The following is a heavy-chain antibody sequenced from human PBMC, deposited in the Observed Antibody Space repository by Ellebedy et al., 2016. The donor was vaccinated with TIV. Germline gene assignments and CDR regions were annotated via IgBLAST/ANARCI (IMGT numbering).Heavy chain of an antibody. CDR3: TREPWVQGSFFDT. CDR2: MYSGGKT. V-gene: IGHV3-53*01. Sequence: PGGSLRLSCAASGLIVSSNYMNWVRQAPGRGLEWVSIMYSGGKTYYADSVKGRFTISRDNSKNTLYLQMNSLRAEDTAVYYCTREPWVQGSFFDTWGQGTMVTVSS. CDR1: GLIVSSNY. J-gene: IGHJ3*02. D-gene: IGHD3-16*01.